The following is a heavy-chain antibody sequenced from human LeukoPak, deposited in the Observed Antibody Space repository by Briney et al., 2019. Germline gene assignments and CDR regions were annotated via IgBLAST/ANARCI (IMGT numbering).Heavy chain of an antibody. J-gene: IGHJ4*02. CDR1: VGSISSSSYY. CDR2: IYYSGST. D-gene: IGHD4-17*01. V-gene: IGHV4-39*01. Sequence: SETLSLTCTVSVGSISSSSYYWGWIRQPPGKGLEWIGSIYYSGSTYYNPSLKSRVTISVDTSKNQFSLKLSSVTAADTAVYYCARLGATVTTFDYWGQGTLVTVSS. CDR3: ARLGATVTTFDY.